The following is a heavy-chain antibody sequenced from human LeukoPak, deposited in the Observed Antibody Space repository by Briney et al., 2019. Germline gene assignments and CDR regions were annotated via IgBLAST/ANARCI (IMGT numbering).Heavy chain of an antibody. CDR1: GYTHTELS. CDR3: ATRMYSSGSYSYYFDY. V-gene: IGHV1-24*01. CDR2: FDPEDGET. J-gene: IGHJ4*02. Sequence: ASVKVSCKVSGYTHTELSMHWVRQPPGKGLEWMGGFDPEDGETIYAQKFQGRVTMTEDTSTDTAYMERSSLRSEDTAVYCCATRMYSSGSYSYYFDYWGQGTLVTVSS. D-gene: IGHD3-10*01.